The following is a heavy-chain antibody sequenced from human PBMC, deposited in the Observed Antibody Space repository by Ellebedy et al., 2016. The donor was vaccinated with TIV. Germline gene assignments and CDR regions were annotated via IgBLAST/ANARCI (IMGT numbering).Heavy chain of an antibody. CDR2: TYYRSKWLT. J-gene: IGHJ6*02. CDR1: GDSVSGTASA. V-gene: IGHV6-1*01. CDR3: ARDPCWCYSCLDV. Sequence: MPSETLSLTCAISGDSVSGTASAWNWIRLSPSRGLEWLGRTYYRSKWLTDYAVSLQDRIDINPDTSKNQFSMQLTSVTHEDTAVYYCARDPCWCYSCLDVWGQGTTVIVSS. D-gene: IGHD2-8*02.